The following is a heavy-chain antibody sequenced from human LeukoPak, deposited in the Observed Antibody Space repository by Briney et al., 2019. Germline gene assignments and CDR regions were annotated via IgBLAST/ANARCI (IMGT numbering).Heavy chain of an antibody. J-gene: IGHJ3*02. D-gene: IGHD2-2*03. V-gene: IGHV3-20*04. CDR1: GFTFDDYG. Sequence: GGSLRLSCAASGFTFDDYGMSWVRQAPGKGLEWVSGINWNGGSTGYADSVKGRFTISRDNAKNSLYLQMNSLRAEDTALYYCAKDMDIGVVPAAMVAFDIWGQGTMVTVSS. CDR2: INWNGGST. CDR3: AKDMDIGVVPAAMVAFDI.